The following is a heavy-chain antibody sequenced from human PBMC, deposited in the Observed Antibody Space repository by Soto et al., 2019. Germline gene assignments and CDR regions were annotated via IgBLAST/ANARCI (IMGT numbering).Heavy chain of an antibody. J-gene: IGHJ6*02. CDR1: GGTFSSYA. CDR3: ARGTSSNNNYYYGMDV. CDR2: SIPIFGTA. V-gene: IGHV1-69*01. D-gene: IGHD1-1*01. Sequence: QVQLVQSGAEVKKPGSSVKVSCKASGGTFSSYAISWVRQAPGQGLEWMGGSIPIFGTANYAQKFQGRVTITADESTSTAYMELSSLRSEDTAVYYCARGTSSNNNYYYGMDVWGQGTTVTVSS.